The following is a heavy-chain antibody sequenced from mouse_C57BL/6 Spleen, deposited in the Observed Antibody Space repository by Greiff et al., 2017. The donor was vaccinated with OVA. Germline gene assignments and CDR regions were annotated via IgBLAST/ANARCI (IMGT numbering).Heavy chain of an antibody. CDR3: TRDGSSYGIYAMDY. CDR2: ISSGGDYI. CDR1: GFTFSSYA. V-gene: IGHV5-9-1*02. J-gene: IGHJ4*01. D-gene: IGHD1-1*01. Sequence: DVMLVESGEGLVKPGGSLKLSCAASGFTFSSYAMSWVRQTPEKRLEWVAYISSGGDYIYYADTVKGRFTISRDNARNTLYLQMSSLKSEDTAMYYCTRDGSSYGIYAMDYWGQGTSVTVSS.